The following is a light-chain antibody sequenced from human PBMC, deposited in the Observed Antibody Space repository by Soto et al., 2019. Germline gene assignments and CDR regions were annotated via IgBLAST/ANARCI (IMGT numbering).Light chain of an antibody. J-gene: IGKJ2*01. CDR3: QQYNTSPKT. CDR2: KAS. V-gene: IGKV1-5*03. CDR1: QSVDSW. Sequence: DVQLTQSPSTLSASVGDPVTITCRASQSVDSWLAWYQQKPGKAPKLIIYKASILETGVPSRFSGGGSGTDFTLSISGLQPDDLGTYYCQQYNTSPKTFGQGLNWRS.